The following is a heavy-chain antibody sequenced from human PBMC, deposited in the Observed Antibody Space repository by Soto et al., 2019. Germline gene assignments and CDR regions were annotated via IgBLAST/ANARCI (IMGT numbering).Heavy chain of an antibody. CDR3: ARSSELRFLEWLDFQH. CDR1: GGSVSSGSYY. D-gene: IGHD3-3*01. CDR2: IYYSGST. Sequence: QVQLQESGPGLVKPSETLSLTCTVSGGSVSSGSYYWSWIRQPPGKGLEWIGYIYYSGSTNYNPSLTSRVTISVDTSKNQFSLKLSSVTAADTAVYYCARSSELRFLEWLDFQHWGQGTLVTVSS. J-gene: IGHJ1*01. V-gene: IGHV4-61*01.